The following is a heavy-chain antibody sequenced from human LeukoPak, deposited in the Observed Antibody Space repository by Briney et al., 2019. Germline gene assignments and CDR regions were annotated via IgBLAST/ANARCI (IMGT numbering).Heavy chain of an antibody. CDR1: ALNFINAW. CDR3: TTHYPDSGSYNY. D-gene: IGHD1-26*01. V-gene: IGHV3-15*01. J-gene: IGHJ4*02. CDR2: IKDKTDGGTT. Sequence: PRRSLRLSCAAAALNFINAWTTCVRQAPREGLEWVALIKDKTDGGTTDYAAPVKGRFIISRDDSKNTLYLQMHSLQTEDTAVYYCTTHYPDSGSYNYWGQGTLVTVSS.